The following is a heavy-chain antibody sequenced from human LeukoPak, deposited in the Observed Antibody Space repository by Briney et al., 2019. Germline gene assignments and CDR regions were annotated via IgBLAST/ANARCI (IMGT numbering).Heavy chain of an antibody. CDR1: GGSISSHY. V-gene: IGHV4-59*11. J-gene: IGHJ4*02. CDR2: IYYTGST. Sequence: SETLSLTCSVSGGSISSHYWSWMRQPPGEGLEWIGYIYYTGSTDYNPSLKSRVTISVDTSKNQLSLKLSSVTAADAAVYCCARSDGAGATDYWGQGTLVTVSS. CDR3: ARSDGAGATDY. D-gene: IGHD1-26*01.